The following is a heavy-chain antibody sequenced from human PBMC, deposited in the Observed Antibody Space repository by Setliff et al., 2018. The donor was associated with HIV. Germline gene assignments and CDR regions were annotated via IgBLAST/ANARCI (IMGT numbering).Heavy chain of an antibody. CDR1: GYIFLGYD. J-gene: IGHJ4*02. D-gene: IGHD3-16*02. Sequence: ASVKVSCKASGYIFLGYDISWVRQAPGQGLEWMGWIDVNKGNTNYAEKFQGRVTLTIDTSTNTAYMEARSLTSDDTAVYYCVRDGIIRTTRVFDYWGQGTLVTVSS. V-gene: IGHV1-18*04. CDR3: VRDGIIRTTRVFDY. CDR2: IDVNKGNT.